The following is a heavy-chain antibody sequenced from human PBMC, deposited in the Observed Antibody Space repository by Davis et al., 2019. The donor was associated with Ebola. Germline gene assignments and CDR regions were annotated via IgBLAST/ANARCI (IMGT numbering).Heavy chain of an antibody. J-gene: IGHJ4*02. CDR1: GYTFTSYG. CDR3: ARADYDFWSGNPTSGDY. Sequence: ASVKVSCKASGYTFTSYGISWVRQAPGQGLEWMGWMNPNSGNTGYAQKFQGRVTMTRNTSISTAYMELSRLRSDDTAVYYCARADYDFWSGNPTSGDYWGQGTLVTVSS. CDR2: MNPNSGNT. V-gene: IGHV1-8*02. D-gene: IGHD3-3*01.